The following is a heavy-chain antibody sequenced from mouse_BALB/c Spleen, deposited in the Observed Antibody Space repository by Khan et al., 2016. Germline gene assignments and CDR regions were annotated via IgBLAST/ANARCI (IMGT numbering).Heavy chain of an antibody. CDR2: IYPGDGDT. J-gene: IGHJ2*01. CDR1: GYTFTSYW. CDR3: ASDYGSSYDYFDY. D-gene: IGHD1-1*01. V-gene: IGHV1-87*01. Sequence: QVQLQQSGAELARPGASVKLSCKASGYTFTSYWMQWVKQRPGQGLEWIGAIYPGDGDTRYTQKFKGKATLTADKSSSTAYMQLSSLASEDSAVYYCASDYGSSYDYFDYGGQGTTLTVSS.